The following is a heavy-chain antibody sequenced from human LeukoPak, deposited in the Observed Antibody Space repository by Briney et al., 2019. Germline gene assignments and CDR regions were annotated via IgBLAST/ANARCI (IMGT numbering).Heavy chain of an antibody. J-gene: IGHJ4*02. CDR1: GFTFSSYS. Sequence: GGSLRLSCVASGFTFSSYSMMWVRQAPGKGLEWVSYISSSSTTIYYADSVKGRFTISRDNAKNSLYLQMNSLRAEDTAVYYCARRGLAVAGPFDYWGQGTLVTVSS. CDR3: ARRGLAVAGPFDY. V-gene: IGHV3-48*04. CDR2: ISSSSTTI. D-gene: IGHD6-19*01.